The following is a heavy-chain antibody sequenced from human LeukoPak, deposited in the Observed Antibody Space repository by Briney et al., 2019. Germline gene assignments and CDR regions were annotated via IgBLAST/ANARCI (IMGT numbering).Heavy chain of an antibody. D-gene: IGHD6-6*01. V-gene: IGHV4-59*01. Sequence: SETLSLTCTVSGGSISSYYWSWIRQPPGKGLEWIGYIYYSGSTNYNPSLKSRVTISVDTSKNQFSLKLSSVTAADTAVYYCARDKRISSAIDLWGQGTLVTVSS. CDR3: ARDKRISSAIDL. CDR2: IYYSGST. CDR1: GGSISSYY. J-gene: IGHJ5*02.